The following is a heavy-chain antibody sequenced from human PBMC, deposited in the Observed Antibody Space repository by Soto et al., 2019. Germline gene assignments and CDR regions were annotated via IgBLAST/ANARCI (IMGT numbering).Heavy chain of an antibody. V-gene: IGHV4-59*01. CDR2: IYYSGST. CDR1: GGSLSSYY. CDR3: ARVVHYYYMDV. D-gene: IGHD3-16*02. Sequence: PSETLSLTCTVSGGSLSSYYWSWIRQPPGKGLEWIGYIYYSGSTNYNPSLKSRVTISVDTSKNQFSLKLSSVTAADTAVYYCARVVHYYYMDVWGKGTTVNVSS. J-gene: IGHJ6*03.